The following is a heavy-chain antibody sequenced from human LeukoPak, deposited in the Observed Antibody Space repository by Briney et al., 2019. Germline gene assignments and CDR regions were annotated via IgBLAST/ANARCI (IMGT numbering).Heavy chain of an antibody. V-gene: IGHV4-38-2*02. CDR1: GDSITGYY. J-gene: IGHJ4*02. D-gene: IGHD5-12*01. CDR3: ARVDIVATIHFDY. CDR2: IYYTGNT. Sequence: SETLSLTCTVSGDSITGYYWGWVRQPPGKGLEWIGNIYYTGNTYYNASLKSRVTISVDTSKNQFSLILTSVTAADTAVYYCARVDIVATIHFDYWGQGTLVTVSS.